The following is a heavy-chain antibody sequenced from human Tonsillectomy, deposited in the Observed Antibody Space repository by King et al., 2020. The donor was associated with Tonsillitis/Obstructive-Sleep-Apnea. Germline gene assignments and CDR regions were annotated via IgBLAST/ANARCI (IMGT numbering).Heavy chain of an antibody. J-gene: IGHJ6*02. V-gene: IGHV1-58*02. CDR2: IVVGSGKT. CDR1: GFTFTTSA. Sequence: QLVQSGPEVKKPGTSVKISCKASGFTFTTSAMQWVRQARGQRLEWIGWIVVGSGKTNYAQKVQERVTITRDMSTSTAYMELSSLRSEDTAVYYCAAGTEEYDYVWGTYRPGDYYGMDVWGQGTTVTVSS. CDR3: AAGTEEYDYVWGTYRPGDYYGMDV. D-gene: IGHD3-16*02.